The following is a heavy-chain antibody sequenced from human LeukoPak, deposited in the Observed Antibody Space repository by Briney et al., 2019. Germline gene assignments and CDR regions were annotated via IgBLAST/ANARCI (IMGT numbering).Heavy chain of an antibody. CDR1: GFTFSSYA. D-gene: IGHD3-3*01. CDR3: AKAHPPGMITIFGVVISSSYYFDY. V-gene: IGHV3-23*01. J-gene: IGHJ4*02. Sequence: GASLRLSCAASGFTFSSYAMSWVRQAPGKGLEWVSAISGSGGSTYYADSVKGRFTISRDNSKNTLYLQMNSLRAEDTAVYYCAKAHPPGMITIFGVVISSSYYFDYWGQGTLVTVSS. CDR2: ISGSGGST.